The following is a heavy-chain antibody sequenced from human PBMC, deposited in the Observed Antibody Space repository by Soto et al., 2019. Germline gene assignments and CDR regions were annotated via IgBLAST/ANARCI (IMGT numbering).Heavy chain of an antibody. D-gene: IGHD2-2*01. CDR1: GFTFSSYS. Sequence: EVQLVESGGGLVQPGGSLRLSCAASGFTFSSYSMNWVRQAPGKGLEWVSYISSSCITIYYADSVKGRFTIYRDNAKNSLYLQMNSLRAEDTAVYYCARDCPGSSTTCYGNEWFDSWGQGTLVTVSS. CDR2: ISSSCITI. J-gene: IGHJ5*01. CDR3: ARDCPGSSTTCYGNEWFDS. V-gene: IGHV3-48*01.